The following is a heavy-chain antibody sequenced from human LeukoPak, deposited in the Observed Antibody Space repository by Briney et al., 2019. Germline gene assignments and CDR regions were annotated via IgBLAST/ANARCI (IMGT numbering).Heavy chain of an antibody. Sequence: ASVKVSCKASGYTFTSYGISWVRQAPGQGLQWMGWISAYNGNTNYAQKLQGRVTMTTDTSTSTAYMELRSLRSDDTAVYYCATDRAVAGYFDYWGQGTLVTVSS. J-gene: IGHJ4*02. D-gene: IGHD6-19*01. CDR2: ISAYNGNT. CDR3: ATDRAVAGYFDY. V-gene: IGHV1-18*01. CDR1: GYTFTSYG.